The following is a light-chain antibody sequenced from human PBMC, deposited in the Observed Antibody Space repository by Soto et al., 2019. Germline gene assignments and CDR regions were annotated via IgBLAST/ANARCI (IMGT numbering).Light chain of an antibody. CDR2: SNN. CDR1: SSNIGSNT. J-gene: IGLJ2*01. CDR3: AAWDDSLNGVV. V-gene: IGLV1-44*01. Sequence: QSVLTQPPSASGTPGQRVTISCSGSSSNIGSNTVNWYQQRPGTAPKLLIYSNNQRPSGVPDRFSGSKSGPSASLAISGLQSEDEADYYCAAWDDSLNGVVFGGGTKLTV.